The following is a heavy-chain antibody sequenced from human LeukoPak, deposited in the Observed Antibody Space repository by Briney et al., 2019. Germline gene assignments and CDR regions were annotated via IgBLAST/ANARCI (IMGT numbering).Heavy chain of an antibody. D-gene: IGHD6-13*01. CDR1: GYTLTELS. CDR3: ATPYSSSWFSFDY. V-gene: IGHV1-24*01. Sequence: SVKVSCKVSGYTLTELSMHWVRQAPGKGLEWMGGFDPEDGETIYAQKFQGRVTMTEDTSTDTAYMELSSLRSEDTAMYYCATPYSSSWFSFDYWGQGTLVTVSS. CDR2: FDPEDGET. J-gene: IGHJ4*02.